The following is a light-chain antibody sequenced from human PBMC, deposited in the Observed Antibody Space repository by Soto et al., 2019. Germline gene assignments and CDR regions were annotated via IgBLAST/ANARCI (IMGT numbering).Light chain of an antibody. CDR1: SSDVGGYNY. J-gene: IGLJ1*01. V-gene: IGLV2-14*01. Sequence: QSVLTQPASVSGSPGQSITISCTGTSSDVGGYNYVSWYQQHPGKAPKLLIYEVSHRPSGISIRFSGSKSGNTASLTISGLQAEEEADYYCRSFTYSNTYVVGTGTKVTVL. CDR2: EVS. CDR3: RSFTYSNTYV.